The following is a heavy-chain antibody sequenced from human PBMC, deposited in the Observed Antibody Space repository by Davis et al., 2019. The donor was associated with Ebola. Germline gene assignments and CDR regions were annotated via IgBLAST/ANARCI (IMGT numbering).Heavy chain of an antibody. CDR3: ARGHLQPYYDILTGYYLRPDGMDV. D-gene: IGHD3-9*01. CDR2: IYYSGST. V-gene: IGHV4-34*01. Sequence: MPSETLSLTCAVYGGSFSGYYWSWIRQPPGKGLEWIGSIYYSGSTYYNPSLKSRVTISVDTSKNQFSLKLSYVTAADTAVYYCARGHLQPYYDILTGYYLRPDGMDVWGQGTTVTVSS. CDR1: GGSFSGYY. J-gene: IGHJ6*02.